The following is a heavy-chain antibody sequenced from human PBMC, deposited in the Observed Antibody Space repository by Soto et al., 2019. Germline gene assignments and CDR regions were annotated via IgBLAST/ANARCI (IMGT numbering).Heavy chain of an antibody. CDR2: IYYDGNT. Sequence: SETLSLTCPVSGGSISSYYLSWIRQPPGKGLEWIGYIYYDGNTYYNPSLKSRVTISLDTSKNQFSLRLNSVTAADTAVYYCARSSIAPRLFMYPFDYWGQGTPVTVSS. D-gene: IGHD6-6*01. CDR1: GGSISSYY. J-gene: IGHJ4*02. CDR3: ARSSIAPRLFMYPFDY. V-gene: IGHV4-59*04.